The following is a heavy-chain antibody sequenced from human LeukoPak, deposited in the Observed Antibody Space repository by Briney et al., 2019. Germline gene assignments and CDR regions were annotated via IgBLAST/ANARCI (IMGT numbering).Heavy chain of an antibody. CDR1: GFTFSSYA. CDR3: ARDNWGDGGYYRTLDY. CDR2: IRYDGSDR. J-gene: IGHJ4*02. D-gene: IGHD3-22*01. Sequence: GGSLRLSCAASGFTFSSYAMHWVRQAPGKGLEWVAGIRYDGSDRSYADPVKGRFTISRDNSKNTVDLQMNSLRAEDTAAYYCARDNWGDGGYYRTLDYWGQGTLVTVSS. V-gene: IGHV3-33*08.